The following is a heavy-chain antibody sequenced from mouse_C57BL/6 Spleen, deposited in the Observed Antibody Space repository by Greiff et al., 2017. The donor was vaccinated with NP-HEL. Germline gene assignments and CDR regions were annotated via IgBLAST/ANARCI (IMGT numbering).Heavy chain of an antibody. J-gene: IGHJ1*03. CDR3: ARRGPSRYFDV. V-gene: IGHV1-50*01. CDR1: GYTFTSYW. Sequence: QVQLQQPGAELVKPGASVKLSCKASGYTFTSYWMQWVKQRPGQGLEWIGEIDPSDSYTNSNQKFKGKATLTVDTSSSTAYMQLSSLTSEDSAVYYCARRGPSRYFDVWGTGTTVTVSA. CDR2: IDPSDSYT.